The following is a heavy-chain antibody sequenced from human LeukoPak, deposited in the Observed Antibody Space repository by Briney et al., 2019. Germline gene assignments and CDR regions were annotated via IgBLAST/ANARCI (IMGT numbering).Heavy chain of an antibody. J-gene: IGHJ6*03. V-gene: IGHV3-21*01. CDR2: ITSGSSYI. D-gene: IGHD1-26*01. CDR1: GFTFSSYW. CDR3: ARDPYSGSYGNYYYYFMDV. Sequence: SGGSLRLSCAASGFTFSSYWMNWVRQAPGKGLEWVSSITSGSSYIYYADSVKGRFTISRDNAKNSLYLQMNSLRAEDTAVYYCARDPYSGSYGNYYYYFMDVWGKGTTVTISS.